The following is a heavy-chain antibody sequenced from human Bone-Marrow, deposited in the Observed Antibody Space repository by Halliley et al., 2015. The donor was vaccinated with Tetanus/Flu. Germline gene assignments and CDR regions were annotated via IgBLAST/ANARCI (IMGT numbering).Heavy chain of an antibody. CDR2: ILPFFGTA. Sequence: QLVQSGAEVKKPGSSVKVSCRASGVTFHSYAITWVRQAPGQGLEWMGGILPFFGTATYAQKFQGTVTITADKSTGTAYMELSSLGSGDPAVFYCARVAPDSAMVFWGQGTLVTVSS. CDR3: ARVAPDSAMVF. CDR1: GVTFHSYA. J-gene: IGHJ4*02. D-gene: IGHD5-18*01. V-gene: IGHV1-69*06.